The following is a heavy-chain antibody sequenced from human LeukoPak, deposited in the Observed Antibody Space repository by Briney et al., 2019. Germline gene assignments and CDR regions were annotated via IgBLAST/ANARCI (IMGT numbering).Heavy chain of an antibody. CDR1: GGSFSGYY. V-gene: IGHV4-34*01. Sequence: SETLSLTCAVYGGSFSGYYWSWIRQPPGKGLEWIGEINHSGSTNYNPSLKSRVTISVDTSKNQFSLKLSSVTAADTAVYYGAREPRPYSSSWYLNAFDIWGQGTMVTVSS. CDR2: INHSGST. D-gene: IGHD6-13*01. CDR3: AREPRPYSSSWYLNAFDI. J-gene: IGHJ3*02.